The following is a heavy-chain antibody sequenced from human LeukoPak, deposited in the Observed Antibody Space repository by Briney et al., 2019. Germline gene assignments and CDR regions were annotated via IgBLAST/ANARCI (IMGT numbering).Heavy chain of an antibody. CDR1: GFTFSNYW. V-gene: IGHV3-7*01. J-gene: IGHJ4*02. CDR2: IKQDGSEE. D-gene: IGHD1-7*01. CDR3: AREDDWNYEDY. Sequence: QAGGSPRLSCAASGFTFSNYWMSWVRQAPGKGLEWVANIKQDGSEEYYVNSVKGRFTISRDNAKNSLHLQMNSLRAEDTAIYYCAREDDWNYEDYWGQGTLVSVSS.